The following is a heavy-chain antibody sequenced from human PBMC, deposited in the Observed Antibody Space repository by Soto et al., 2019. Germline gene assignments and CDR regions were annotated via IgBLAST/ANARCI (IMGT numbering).Heavy chain of an antibody. CDR3: AREPKYYYDSSGYYGAFDI. J-gene: IGHJ3*02. CDR1: GYTFTGYY. V-gene: IGHV1-2*04. D-gene: IGHD3-22*01. CDR2: INPNSGGT. Sequence: GASVKVSCKASGYTFTGYYMHWVRQAPGQGLEWMGWINPNSGGTNYAQKFQGWVTMTRDTSISTAYMELSRLRSDDTAVYYCAREPKYYYDSSGYYGAFDIWGQGTMVTVS.